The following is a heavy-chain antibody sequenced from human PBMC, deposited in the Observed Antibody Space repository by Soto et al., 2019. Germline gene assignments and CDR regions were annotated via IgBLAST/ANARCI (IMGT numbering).Heavy chain of an antibody. Sequence: GGFLRLSCAASGFTFSSYAMSWVRQAPGKGMEWVSAISGSGGSTYYADSVKGQFTISIDNSKNTLYLQMNSLRAEDTAVYYCAKDAPDGHTVGATKVAFDYWGQGTLVTVSS. D-gene: IGHD1-26*01. CDR3: AKDAPDGHTVGATKVAFDY. CDR1: GFTFSSYA. V-gene: IGHV3-23*01. J-gene: IGHJ4*02. CDR2: ISGSGGST.